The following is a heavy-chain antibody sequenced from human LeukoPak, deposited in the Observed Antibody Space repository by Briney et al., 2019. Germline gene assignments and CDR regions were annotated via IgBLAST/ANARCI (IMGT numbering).Heavy chain of an antibody. CDR2: TFFSGGT. J-gene: IGHJ4*02. V-gene: IGHV4-39*01. CDR3: VRQNGVGLFTLP. CDR1: GGSLNTPTYY. Sequence: PSETLSLTCTVSGGSLNTPTYYWGWIRQTPGKGLEWIGNTFFSGGTYYSPSLTSPVPISLDTSKTQFSLKVTSVTAADTAVYYCVRQNGVGLFTLPGGQGTLVTVSS. D-gene: IGHD2-8*01.